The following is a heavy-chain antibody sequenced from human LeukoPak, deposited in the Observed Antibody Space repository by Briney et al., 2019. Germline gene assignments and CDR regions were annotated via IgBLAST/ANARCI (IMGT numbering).Heavy chain of an antibody. J-gene: IGHJ4*02. V-gene: IGHV3-21*01. CDR1: GFTFSSYS. D-gene: IGHD3-22*01. CDR2: ISSSSSYI. Sequence: GGSLRLSCAASGFTFSSYSMNWVRQAPGKGLEWVSSISSSSSYIYYADSVKGRFTISRDNSKNTLYLQMNSLRAEDTAVCYCARDVVDSSGYYSYFDGWGQGTLVTVSS. CDR3: ARDVVDSSGYYSYFDG.